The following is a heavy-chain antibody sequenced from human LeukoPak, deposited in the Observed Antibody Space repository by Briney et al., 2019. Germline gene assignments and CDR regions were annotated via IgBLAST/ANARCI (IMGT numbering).Heavy chain of an antibody. V-gene: IGHV3-23*01. CDR1: GFPFSSYS. D-gene: IGHD6-13*01. Sequence: GGSLRLSCAASGFPFSSYSMSWVRQAPGKGLEWVSGIVGTTGTTYYADSVMGRFTISRDNAKNSLYLQMNSLRAEDTAVYYCAKDRLAAAGPNWFDPWGQGTLVTVSS. CDR2: IVGTTGTT. CDR3: AKDRLAAAGPNWFDP. J-gene: IGHJ5*02.